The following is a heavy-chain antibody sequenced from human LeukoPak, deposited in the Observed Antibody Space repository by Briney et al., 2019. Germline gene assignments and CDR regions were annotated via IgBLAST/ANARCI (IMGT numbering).Heavy chain of an antibody. CDR1: GFSSSRYW. CDR3: ARDQDGMGTTMDL. Sequence: PGGSLRLSCAASGFSSSRYWMHWVRQAPGEGLMWVSRINSDGSSTWYADSVKGRFTISRDNARNTLSLQMSSLGVEDTALYYCARDQDGMGTTMDLWGQGTQVIVSS. V-gene: IGHV3-74*01. CDR2: INSDGSST. D-gene: IGHD1-1*01. J-gene: IGHJ4*02.